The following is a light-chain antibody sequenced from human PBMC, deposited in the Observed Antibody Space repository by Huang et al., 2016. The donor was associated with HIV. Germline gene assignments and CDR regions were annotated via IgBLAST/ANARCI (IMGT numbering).Light chain of an antibody. J-gene: IGKJ1*01. CDR2: GAS. CDR1: QSVSSN. V-gene: IGKV3-15*01. Sequence: EIVMTQSPATLSVSPGERATLSCRASQSVSSNLAWYQQKPGQAPRLLIYGASTRATDIPARFSGSESGTEFTLTISSLQSEDFAVYYCQQYNNWSQTFGQGTKVEIK. CDR3: QQYNNWSQT.